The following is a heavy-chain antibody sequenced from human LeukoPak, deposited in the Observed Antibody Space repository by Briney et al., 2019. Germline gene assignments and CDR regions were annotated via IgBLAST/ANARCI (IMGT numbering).Heavy chain of an antibody. J-gene: IGHJ4*02. CDR3: AKCRGSTSNICYNY. Sequence: GGSLRLSCAASGFTFSNYALTWVRQAPGKGLEWVSSITGSGDSTYYADSVKRRFTISRDNSNNTLFLQMDSQRAEDKAVYYCAKCRGSTSNICYNYWGQGTLVTVSS. D-gene: IGHD4-11*01. CDR2: ITGSGDST. CDR1: GFTFSNYA. V-gene: IGHV3-23*01.